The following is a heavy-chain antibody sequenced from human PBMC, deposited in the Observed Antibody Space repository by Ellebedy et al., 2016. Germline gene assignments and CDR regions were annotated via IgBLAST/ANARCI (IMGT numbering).Heavy chain of an antibody. CDR2: INPSGGST. Sequence: ASVKVSCXASRYTFTSYYMHWVRQAPGQGLEWMGIINPSGGSTTYALKFQDRVTMTRDTSTSTVYMELSSLRSEDTALYYCARWAAPGTATIDYWGQGTLVTVFS. V-gene: IGHV1-46*01. D-gene: IGHD6-13*01. J-gene: IGHJ4*02. CDR1: RYTFTSYY. CDR3: ARWAAPGTATIDY.